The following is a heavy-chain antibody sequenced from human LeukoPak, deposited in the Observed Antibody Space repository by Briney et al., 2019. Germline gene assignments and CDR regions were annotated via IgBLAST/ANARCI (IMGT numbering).Heavy chain of an antibody. V-gene: IGHV1-69*13. D-gene: IGHD1-7*01. Sequence: SVKVSCKASGGTFSSYAISWVRQAPGQGLEWMGGIIPIFGTANYAQKFQGRVTITADESTSTAYMELSRLRSDDTAVYYCAREGSNWNYVFPWFDPWGQGTLVTVSS. J-gene: IGHJ5*02. CDR1: GGTFSSYA. CDR3: AREGSNWNYVFPWFDP. CDR2: IIPIFGTA.